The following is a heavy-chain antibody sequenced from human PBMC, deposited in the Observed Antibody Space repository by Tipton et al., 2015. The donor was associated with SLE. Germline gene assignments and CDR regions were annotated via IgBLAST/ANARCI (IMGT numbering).Heavy chain of an antibody. J-gene: IGHJ4*02. V-gene: IGHV1-69*06. D-gene: IGHD3-3*01. CDR1: GGTFSSYA. CDR3: ATTSRFLEWSLDY. CDR2: IVPIFGTP. Sequence: QSGAEVKKPGSSVKVSCKASGGTFSSYAVSWVRQAPGQGLEWLGGIVPIFGTPNYAQKLQGRVTMTGDTSTDTAYMELISLRSEDTAVYYCATTSRFLEWSLDYWGQGTLVTVSS.